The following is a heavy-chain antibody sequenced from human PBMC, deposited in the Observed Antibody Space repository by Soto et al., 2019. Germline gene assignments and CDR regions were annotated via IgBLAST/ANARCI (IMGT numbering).Heavy chain of an antibody. D-gene: IGHD6-13*01. CDR2: VYYSGST. V-gene: IGHV4-39*01. J-gene: IGHJ4*02. Sequence: QLQLQESGPGLVKPSETLSLTCTVSGDSIRSTSYYWGWIRQPPGKGLEWIGNVYYSGSTYYNPPLKGGVTISVDTSKNQFSLSLSSVTAADTAVYYCAKTAGSNSWYHTPFDYWGRGTLVTVSS. CDR1: GDSIRSTSYY. CDR3: AKTAGSNSWYHTPFDY.